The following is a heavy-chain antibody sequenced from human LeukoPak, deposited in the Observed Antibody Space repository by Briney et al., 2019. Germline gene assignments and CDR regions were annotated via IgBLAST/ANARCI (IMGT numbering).Heavy chain of an antibody. CDR3: ARDRRITISWYFDL. Sequence: GGSLRLSCAASGFTFSSYSMNWVRQAPGKGLEWVSYISSSSSTIYYADSVKGRFTISRDNAKNSLYLQMNSLGDEDTAVYYCARDRRITISWYFDLWGRGTLVTVSS. J-gene: IGHJ2*01. CDR2: ISSSSSTI. D-gene: IGHD3-9*01. CDR1: GFTFSSYS. V-gene: IGHV3-48*02.